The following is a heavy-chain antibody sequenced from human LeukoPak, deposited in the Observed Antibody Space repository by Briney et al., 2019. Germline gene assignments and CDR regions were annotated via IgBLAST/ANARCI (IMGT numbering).Heavy chain of an antibody. CDR1: GGSISSYY. J-gene: IGHJ5*02. CDR3: ARHAGHRNYWFDP. D-gene: IGHD1-7*01. V-gene: IGHV4-59*08. CDR2: IYYSGST. Sequence: SETLSLTCTVSGGSISSYYWSWIRQPPGKGLEWIGYIYYSGSTNYNPSLKSRVTISVDTSKNQFSLKLSSVTAADTAVYYCARHAGHRNYWFDPWGQGTLVTVSS.